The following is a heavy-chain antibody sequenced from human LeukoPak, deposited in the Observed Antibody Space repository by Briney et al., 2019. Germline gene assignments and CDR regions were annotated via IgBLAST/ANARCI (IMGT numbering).Heavy chain of an antibody. CDR2: IYPGDLDT. J-gene: IGHJ4*02. D-gene: IGHD6-19*01. Sequence: GESLKISCKGSGYNFTSYWIGWVRQMPGKGLEWMGIIYPGDLDTRYSPSFQGQVTISADKSISTAYLQWSSLKASDTAMYYCARRIRPVAGTSGGTYYFDYWGQGTLVTVSS. V-gene: IGHV5-51*01. CDR1: GYNFTSYW. CDR3: ARRIRPVAGTSGGTYYFDY.